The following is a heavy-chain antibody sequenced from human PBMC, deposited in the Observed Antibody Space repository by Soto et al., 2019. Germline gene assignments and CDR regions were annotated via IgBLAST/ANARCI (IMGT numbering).Heavy chain of an antibody. D-gene: IGHD3-10*01. J-gene: IGHJ4*02. CDR3: ATALRGVIINSLQSFDY. V-gene: IGHV1-24*01. CDR2: FDPEDGET. Sequence: ASVKVSCKVSGYTLTELSMHWVRQAPGKGLEWMGGFDPEDGETIYAQKFQGRVTMTEDTSTDTAYMELSSLRSEDTAVYYCATALRGVIINSLQSFDYCGQGTLVTVYS. CDR1: GYTLTELS.